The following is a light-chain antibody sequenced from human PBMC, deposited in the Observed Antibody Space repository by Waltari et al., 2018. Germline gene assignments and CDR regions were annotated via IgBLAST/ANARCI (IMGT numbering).Light chain of an antibody. CDR2: WAS. J-gene: IGKJ1*01. CDR1: QRVLYTSNNRNY. V-gene: IGKV4-1*01. Sequence: DIVMTQSPDSLSVSLGERATINCKSSQRVLYTSNNRNYLAWFHQSPGQPPKMLIYWASTRKSGVPDRFSGAGSGTDFTLTISSLQAEDVGMYYCQQYYSTPWTFGQGTRVEIK. CDR3: QQYYSTPWT.